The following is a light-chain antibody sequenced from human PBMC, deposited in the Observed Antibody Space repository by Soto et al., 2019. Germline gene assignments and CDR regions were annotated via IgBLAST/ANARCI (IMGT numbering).Light chain of an antibody. V-gene: IGKV3-20*01. CDR3: QQYGSSLWT. CDR1: QSVSSSY. Sequence: VLTQSPGTLSLSPGERATLSCRASQSVSSSYLAWYQQKPGQAPRLLIYGASSRATGIPDRFSGSGSGTDFTLTISRLEPEDFAVYYCQQYGSSLWTFCQGNKVEIK. J-gene: IGKJ1*01. CDR2: GAS.